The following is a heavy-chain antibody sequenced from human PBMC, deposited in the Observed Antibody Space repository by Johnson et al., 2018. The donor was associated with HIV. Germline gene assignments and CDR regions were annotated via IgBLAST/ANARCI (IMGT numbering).Heavy chain of an antibody. CDR1: GFIFSTYW. J-gene: IGHJ3*02. CDR2: INSDGSNT. D-gene: IGHD6-19*01. V-gene: IGHV3-74*01. Sequence: VLLVESGGGLVQPGRSLKLSCAASGFIFSTYWMHWVRQAPGKGLVWVSRINSDGSNTTYADSVKGRFTISRDNAKNTLYLQMNSLRPEDTAVYYCAKDLPSGWDGGDAFDIWGQGTMVIVSS. CDR3: AKDLPSGWDGGDAFDI.